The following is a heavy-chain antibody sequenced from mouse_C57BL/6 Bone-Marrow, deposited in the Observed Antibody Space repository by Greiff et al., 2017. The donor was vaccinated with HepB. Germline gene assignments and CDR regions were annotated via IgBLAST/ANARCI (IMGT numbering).Heavy chain of an antibody. CDR1: GFTFNTYA. Sequence: EVKLVESGGGLVQPKGSLKLSCAASGFTFNTYAMHWVRQAPGKGLEWVARIRSKSSNYATYYADSVKDRFTISRDDSQSMLYLQMNNLKTENTAMYFTVRDRTVVPYAMDYWGQGTSVTVSS. CDR2: IRSKSSNYAT. D-gene: IGHD3-3*01. V-gene: IGHV10-3*01. J-gene: IGHJ4*01. CDR3: VRDRTVVPYAMDY.